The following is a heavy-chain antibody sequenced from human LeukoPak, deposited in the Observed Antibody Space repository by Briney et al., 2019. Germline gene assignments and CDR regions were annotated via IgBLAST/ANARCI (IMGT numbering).Heavy chain of an antibody. J-gene: IGHJ4*02. D-gene: IGHD4-11*01. CDR3: ARDAIVRDYSNSDY. Sequence: ASVKVSCKASGYTFTGYYIHWVRQAPGQGLDWMGWINPNSGGTKYAQKFQGRVTMTRDTSISKAYMELSRLTSDDTAVYYCARDAIVRDYSNSDYWGQGTLVTVSS. CDR1: GYTFTGYY. CDR2: INPNSGGT. V-gene: IGHV1-2*02.